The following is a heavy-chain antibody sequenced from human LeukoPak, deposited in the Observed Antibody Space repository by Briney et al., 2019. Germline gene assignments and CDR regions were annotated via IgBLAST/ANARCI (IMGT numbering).Heavy chain of an antibody. V-gene: IGHV4-38-2*02. J-gene: IGHJ4*02. CDR1: GYSLRNGYH. CDR2: VSQSGTT. CDR3: ARSEINQYSRF. D-gene: IGHD6-6*01. Sequence: SETLSLTCSVSGYSLRNGYHWAWFRQPPGKGLQWIGSVSQSGTTPDNPSLKSRVTMSMDTSKNQFSLKMRPVTAADTAVYYCARSEINQYSRFWGQGILVTVSS.